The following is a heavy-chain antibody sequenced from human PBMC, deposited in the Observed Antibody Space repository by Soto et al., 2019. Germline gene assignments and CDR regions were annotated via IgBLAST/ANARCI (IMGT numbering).Heavy chain of an antibody. CDR3: AKNTAMAGYYYYGMDV. V-gene: IGHV3-30*18. CDR2: ISYDGSNK. D-gene: IGHD5-18*01. CDR1: GFTFSSYG. Sequence: QVQLVESGGGVVQPGRSLRLSCAASGFTFSSYGMHWVRQAPGKGLEWVAVISYDGSNKYYADSVKGRFTISRDNSKNTLYLQMNSLRAEDKAVYYCAKNTAMAGYYYYGMDVWGQGTTVTVSS. J-gene: IGHJ6*02.